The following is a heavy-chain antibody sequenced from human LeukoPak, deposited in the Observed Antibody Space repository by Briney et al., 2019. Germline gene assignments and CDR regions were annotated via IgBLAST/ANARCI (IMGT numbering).Heavy chain of an antibody. D-gene: IGHD6-19*01. CDR1: EFSVGSNY. V-gene: IGHV3-66*01. CDR3: ARDRAVAGTGDFDY. J-gene: IGHJ4*02. CDR2: IYSGGST. Sequence: PGGSLRLSCAASEFSVGSNYMTWVRQAPGKGLEWVSLIYSGGSTYYADSVKGRFTISRDNSKNTLYLQMNSLRAEDTAVYYCARDRAVAGTGDFDYWGQGTLVTVSS.